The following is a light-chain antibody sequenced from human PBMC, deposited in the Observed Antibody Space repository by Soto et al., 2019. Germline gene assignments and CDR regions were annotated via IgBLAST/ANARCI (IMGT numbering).Light chain of an antibody. Sequence: QSVLPHAPSASGSPGRSVSISCTGSSYDIGGYDYVSWYQQHPGKAPKLIIYEVTYRPSGVSNRFSGSQSGNTASLTISGLQAEDEADYYCSSYRGSSTLTFGGGTK. CDR1: SYDIGGYDY. J-gene: IGLJ2*01. V-gene: IGLV2-14*01. CDR3: SSYRGSSTLT. CDR2: EVT.